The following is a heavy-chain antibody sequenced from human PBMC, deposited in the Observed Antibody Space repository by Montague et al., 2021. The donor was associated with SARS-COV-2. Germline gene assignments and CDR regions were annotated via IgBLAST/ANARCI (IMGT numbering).Heavy chain of an antibody. V-gene: IGHV3-23*03. Sequence: SLRLSCAASGFTFSSYAMSWVRQAPGKGLEWVSLTSTGGTNTFYADSVRGRFTISRQNSKSTLYLQMNSLMADDTAVYYCARSVYTILTGYYYYFDFRGQGTLVTVSS. D-gene: IGHD3-9*01. CDR1: GFTFSSYA. CDR3: ARSVYTILTGYYYYFDF. J-gene: IGHJ4*02. CDR2: TSTGGTNT.